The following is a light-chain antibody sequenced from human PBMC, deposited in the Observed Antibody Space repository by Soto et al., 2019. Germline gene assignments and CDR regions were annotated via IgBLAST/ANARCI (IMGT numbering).Light chain of an antibody. J-gene: IGKJ1*01. CDR2: LGS. V-gene: IGKV2-28*01. Sequence: DIVMTQSPLSLPVTPGEPVSISCRSSQSLLHSDGYIYLDWYLQKPGQSPQVLISLGSNRASGVPDRFSGSGSGTDFTLKISRVEAEDVGLYYCMQARQTPRTFGQGTKVEIK. CDR3: MQARQTPRT. CDR1: QSLLHSDGYIY.